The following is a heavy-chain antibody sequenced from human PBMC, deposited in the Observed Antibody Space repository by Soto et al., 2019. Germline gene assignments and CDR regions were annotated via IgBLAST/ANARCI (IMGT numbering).Heavy chain of an antibody. CDR3: ARDLEYCSGGSCYDAFDI. CDR1: GYTFTSYG. J-gene: IGHJ3*02. D-gene: IGHD2-15*01. CDR2: ISAYNGNT. V-gene: IGHV1-18*01. Sequence: ASVKVSCKASGYTFTSYGISWVRQAPGQGLEWMGWISAYNGNTNYAQKLQGRVTMTTDTSTSTVYMELRSLRSDDTAVYYCARDLEYCSGGSCYDAFDIWGQGTMVTVSS.